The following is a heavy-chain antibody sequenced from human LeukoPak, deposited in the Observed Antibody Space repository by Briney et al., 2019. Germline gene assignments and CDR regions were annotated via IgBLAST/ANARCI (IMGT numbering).Heavy chain of an antibody. V-gene: IGHV3-48*01. D-gene: IGHD3-22*01. Sequence: GGSLRLSCAASGFTFSSYSMNWVRQAPGKGLEWVSYISSSSSTIYYADSVKGRFTISRDNSKNTLYLQMNSLRAEDTAVYYCAKSGYYDSSGYYPDDYWGQGTLVTVSS. CDR1: GFTFSSYS. CDR2: ISSSSSTI. CDR3: AKSGYYDSSGYYPDDY. J-gene: IGHJ4*02.